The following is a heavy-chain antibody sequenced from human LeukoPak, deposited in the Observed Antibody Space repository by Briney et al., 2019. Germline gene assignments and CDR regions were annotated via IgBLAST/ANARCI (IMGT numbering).Heavy chain of an antibody. D-gene: IGHD5-12*01. CDR1: GFTFSSYS. CDR3: ATDGLRNWFDP. CDR2: ISSSSSTI. V-gene: IGHV3-48*01. J-gene: IGHJ5*02. Sequence: GGSLRLSCAASGFTFSSYSMNWVRQAPGKGLEWVSYISSSSSTINYADSVKGRFTISRDNAKHSLYLQMNSLRAEDTAVYYCATDGLRNWFDPWGQGTL.